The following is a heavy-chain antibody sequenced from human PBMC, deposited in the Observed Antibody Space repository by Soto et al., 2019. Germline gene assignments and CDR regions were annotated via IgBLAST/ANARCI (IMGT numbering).Heavy chain of an antibody. CDR1: GYTFTSYG. Sequence: QVQLVQSGAEVKKPGASVKVSCKASGYTFTSYGISWVRQAPGQGLEWMGWISAYNGETNYPDTFQGRVTMNTDTSTSTAYMELRSLRSDDTAVYYCARDRGYYDSSRYLGRALDIWGQGTMVTVSS. CDR2: ISAYNGET. D-gene: IGHD3-22*01. CDR3: ARDRGYYDSSRYLGRALDI. V-gene: IGHV1-18*01. J-gene: IGHJ3*02.